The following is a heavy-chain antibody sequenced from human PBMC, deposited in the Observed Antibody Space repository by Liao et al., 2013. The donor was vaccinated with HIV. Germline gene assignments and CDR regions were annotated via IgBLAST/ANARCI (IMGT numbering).Heavy chain of an antibody. D-gene: IGHD2-8*01. V-gene: IGHV4-61*02. CDR2: IYASGST. CDR1: GGSISGSPYS. Sequence: QVQLQESGPGLVKPSQTLSLTCTVSGGSISGSPYSWTWVRQPAGKGLQWIGRIYASGSTSYNPSLRSRVTMSVDTSRNEFSLNLILLTAADTAVYYCARGVPPDYWGQGTLVSVSS. CDR3: ARGVPPDY. J-gene: IGHJ4*02.